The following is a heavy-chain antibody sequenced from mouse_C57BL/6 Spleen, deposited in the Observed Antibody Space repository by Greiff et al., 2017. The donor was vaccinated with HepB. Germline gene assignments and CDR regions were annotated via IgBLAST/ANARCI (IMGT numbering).Heavy chain of an antibody. CDR1: GYTFTSYW. CDR2: IYPSDSET. D-gene: IGHD4-1*01. CDR3: ARVLGHWYFDV. V-gene: IGHV1-61*01. J-gene: IGHJ1*03. Sequence: QVQLQQPGAELVRPGSSVKLSCKASGYTFTSYWMEWVKQRPGQGLEWIGNIYPSDSETHYNQKFKDKATLTVDKSSSTAYMQLSSLTSEDSAVYDCARVLGHWYFDVWGTGTTVTVSS.